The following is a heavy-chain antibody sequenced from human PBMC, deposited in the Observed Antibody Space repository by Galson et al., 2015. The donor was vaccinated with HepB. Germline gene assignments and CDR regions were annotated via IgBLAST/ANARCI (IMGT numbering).Heavy chain of an antibody. D-gene: IGHD6-6*01. V-gene: IGHV3-73*01. CDR2: IRSKANSYAT. CDR1: GFPFSCSA. CDR3: TRRNSSSSSFDY. Sequence: SLRLSCAASGFPFSCSAMHWVRQASREGLEWVCRIRSKANSYATAYAASVKGRFTISRDDSKNTAYLQMNSLKTEDTAVYYCTRRNSSSSSFDYWGQGTLVTVSS. J-gene: IGHJ4*02.